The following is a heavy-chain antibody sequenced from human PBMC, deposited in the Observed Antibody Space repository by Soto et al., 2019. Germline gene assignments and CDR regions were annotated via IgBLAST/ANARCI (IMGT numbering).Heavy chain of an antibody. CDR3: ARDPADYSSSWIYYYYGMDV. V-gene: IGHV3-30-3*01. J-gene: IGHJ6*02. D-gene: IGHD6-13*01. Sequence: GGSLRLSCAASGFTFSSYAMHWVRQAPGKGLEWVAVISYDGSNKYYADSVKGRFTISRDNSKNTLYLQMNSLRAEDTAVYYCARDPADYSSSWIYYYYGMDVWGQGTTVTVSS. CDR1: GFTFSSYA. CDR2: ISYDGSNK.